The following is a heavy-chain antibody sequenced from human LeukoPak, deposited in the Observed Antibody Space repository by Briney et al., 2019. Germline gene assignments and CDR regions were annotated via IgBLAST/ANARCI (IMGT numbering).Heavy chain of an antibody. D-gene: IGHD3-22*01. CDR3: ARGSPPRRNYDSRGYYSHYFDY. Sequence: ASVKVSCKASGYTFTSYGISWVRQAPGQGLEWMGWISAYNGNTHYAQKLQGRVTMTTDTSTSTVYMELRSLRSDDTAGYYCARGSPPRRNYDSRGYYSHYFDYWGQGTLVTVSS. CDR2: ISAYNGNT. CDR1: GYTFTSYG. V-gene: IGHV1-18*01. J-gene: IGHJ4*02.